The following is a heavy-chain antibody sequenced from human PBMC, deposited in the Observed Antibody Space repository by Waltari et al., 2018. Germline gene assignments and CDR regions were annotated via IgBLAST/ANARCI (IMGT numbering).Heavy chain of an antibody. J-gene: IGHJ4*02. CDR2: ISVSDDT. Sequence: EVQLLESGGGLVQPGGSLRLSCAASGILFNNFAINWVRLTPGTGLDWVSAISVSDDTHYADSVKGRFTVSRDTSKNTVYLQMNDLRAEDTAIYYCATPFYNWDDPLHSWGQGTLVAVSS. CDR3: ATPFYNWDDPLHS. D-gene: IGHD1-20*01. CDR1: GILFNNFA. V-gene: IGHV3-23*01.